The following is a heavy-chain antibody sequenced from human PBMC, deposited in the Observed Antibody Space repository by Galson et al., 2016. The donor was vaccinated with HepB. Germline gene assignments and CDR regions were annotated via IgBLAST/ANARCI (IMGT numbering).Heavy chain of an antibody. CDR2: ISVVDDDT. V-gene: IGHV3-23*01. CDR3: AKDIQPWPVRGNDAFDI. Sequence: SLRLSCAASGFTFSSYAMRWVRQAPGKGLEWVSAISVVDDDTYYADSVKGRFTISRDNSRTPLYLQMNSLRAEDAALYYCAKDIQPWPVRGNDAFDIWGQGTMVTVSS. CDR1: GFTFSSYA. J-gene: IGHJ3*02. D-gene: IGHD3-10*01.